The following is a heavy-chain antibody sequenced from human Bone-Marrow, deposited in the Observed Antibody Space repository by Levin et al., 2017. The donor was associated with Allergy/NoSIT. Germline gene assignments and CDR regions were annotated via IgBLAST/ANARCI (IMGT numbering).Heavy chain of an antibody. D-gene: IGHD2-2*01. CDR1: GGSISSGGYY. CDR2: IYYSGST. V-gene: IGHV4-31*03. J-gene: IGHJ6*03. Sequence: SETLSLTCTVSGGSISSGGYYWSWIRQHPGKGLEWIGYIYYSGSTYYNPSLKSRVTISVDTSKNQFSLKLSSVTAADTAVYYCARDRKRYSTTTGYYYYMDVWGKGTTVTVSS. CDR3: ARDRKRYSTTTGYYYYMDV.